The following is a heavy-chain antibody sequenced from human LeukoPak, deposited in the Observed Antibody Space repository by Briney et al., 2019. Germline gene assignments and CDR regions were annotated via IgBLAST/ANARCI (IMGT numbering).Heavy chain of an antibody. D-gene: IGHD1-20*01. CDR2: ISGSGGST. J-gene: IGHJ4*02. Sequence: GGSLRLSCAASGFTVSSYAMSWVRQAPGRGLEWVSAISGSGGSTYYADSVKGRFTISRDNSKNTLYLQMNSLRAEDTAVYYCAKDRAYNWNAVTLFDYWGQGPLVTVSS. V-gene: IGHV3-23*01. CDR3: AKDRAYNWNAVTLFDY. CDR1: GFTVSSYA.